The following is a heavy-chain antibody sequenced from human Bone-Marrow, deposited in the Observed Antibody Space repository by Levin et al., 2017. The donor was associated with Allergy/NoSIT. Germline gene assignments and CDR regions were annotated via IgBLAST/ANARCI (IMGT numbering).Heavy chain of an antibody. CDR3: ARDYKYSSSSGFGY. V-gene: IGHV1-18*01. Sequence: ASVKVSCKPSGYTFASYGINWVRQAPGQGLEWMGWISPYNGNTNYAQKFQGRVTMTTEKSTSTVYMDLRSLRSDETAIYYCARDYKYSSSSGFGYWGQGTLVTVST. CDR2: ISPYNGNT. J-gene: IGHJ4*02. D-gene: IGHD6-6*01. CDR1: GYTFASYG.